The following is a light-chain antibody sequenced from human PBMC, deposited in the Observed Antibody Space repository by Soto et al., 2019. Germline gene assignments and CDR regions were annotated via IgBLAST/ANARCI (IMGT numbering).Light chain of an antibody. Sequence: QSVLTQPASVSGSPGQSSTSSCTGTSSDVGGYNYVSWYQQHPGNAPKLMIYEVSNRPSGVSNRFSGSKSGNTASLPISGLQAEDEADYYCSSYTSSSTYVFGTRTTVTLL. CDR2: EVS. J-gene: IGLJ1*01. CDR3: SSYTSSSTYV. CDR1: SSDVGGYNY. V-gene: IGLV2-14*01.